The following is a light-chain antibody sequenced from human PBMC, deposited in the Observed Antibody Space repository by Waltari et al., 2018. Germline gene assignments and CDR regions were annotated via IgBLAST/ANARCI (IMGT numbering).Light chain of an antibody. Sequence: DIVMTQSPDSLAVSLGERATVSCKSSRSILKGSDNKNYLAWYQQKLGQPPKLLIYWASTRESGVPDRFSGSGSGTDFTLTISSLQAEDVAVYYCQQYYTTVTVTFGGGTKVEVK. CDR1: RSILKGSDNKNY. CDR2: WAS. V-gene: IGKV4-1*01. J-gene: IGKJ4*01. CDR3: QQYYTTVTVT.